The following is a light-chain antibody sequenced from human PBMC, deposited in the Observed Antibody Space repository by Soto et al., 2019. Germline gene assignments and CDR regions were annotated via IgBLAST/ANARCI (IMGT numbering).Light chain of an antibody. Sequence: DIPMTQSPSTLSASVGDIVTITCRASQTISSGLAWYQQKPGKAPKVLIYDASTLESGVPSRFSGSGSGTEFTLTISSLEADDFATYYCQQYKSYKTFGQGTKV. V-gene: IGKV1-5*01. CDR1: QTISSG. CDR3: QQYKSYKT. CDR2: DAS. J-gene: IGKJ1*01.